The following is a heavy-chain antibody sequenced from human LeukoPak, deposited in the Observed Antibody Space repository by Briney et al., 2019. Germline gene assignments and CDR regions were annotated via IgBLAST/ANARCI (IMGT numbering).Heavy chain of an antibody. D-gene: IGHD3/OR15-3a*01. J-gene: IGHJ4*02. CDR1: GFSLSTYS. Sequence: PGGSLRLSCAVSGFSLSTYSMHWVRQAPGKGLEWVAFIRYDGNDKYYADSMKGRFTISRDDSKNTLYLQMNSLGPEDTAVYYCARDGWTYRLDYWGQGTLVAVPP. V-gene: IGHV3-30*02. CDR2: IRYDGNDK. CDR3: ARDGWTYRLDY.